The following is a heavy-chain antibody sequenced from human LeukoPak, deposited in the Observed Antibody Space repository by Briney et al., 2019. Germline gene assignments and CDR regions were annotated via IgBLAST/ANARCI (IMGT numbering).Heavy chain of an antibody. Sequence: SETLSLTCTVSGGSISSYYWSWIRQPPGKGLEWIGYIYYSGSTNYNPSLKSRVTISVDTSKNQFSLKLSSVTAADTAVYYCARDPRAAAGLDYYYGMDVWGKGTTVIVSS. J-gene: IGHJ6*04. CDR3: ARDPRAAAGLDYYYGMDV. V-gene: IGHV4-59*01. CDR1: GGSISSYY. CDR2: IYYSGST. D-gene: IGHD6-13*01.